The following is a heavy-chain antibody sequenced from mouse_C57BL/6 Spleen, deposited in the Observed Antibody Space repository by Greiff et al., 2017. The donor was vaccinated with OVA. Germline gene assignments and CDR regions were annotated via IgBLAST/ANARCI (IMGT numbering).Heavy chain of an antibody. CDR1: GFNIKDYY. CDR2: IDPEDGET. CDR3: ARDYSEPWFAY. D-gene: IGHD2-13*01. V-gene: IGHV14-2*01. Sequence: VQLQQSGAELVKPGASVKLSCTASGFNIKDYYMHWVKQRTEQGLEWIGRIDPEDGETKYAPKFLGKATITADTSSNTAYLQLSSLTSEDTAVYYCARDYSEPWFAYWGQGTLVTVSA. J-gene: IGHJ3*01.